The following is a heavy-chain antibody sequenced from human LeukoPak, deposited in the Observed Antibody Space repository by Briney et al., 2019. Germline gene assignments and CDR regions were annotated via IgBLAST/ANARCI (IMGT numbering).Heavy chain of an antibody. CDR1: GVSFSGYY. V-gene: IGHV4-34*01. CDR3: ARAGDHDYGDYGVDY. Sequence: SETLSLTCAVYGVSFSGYYWSWLRQPPGKGLEWLGEINHSGSTNYNPSLKSRVTISVDTSKNQFSLKLSSVTAADTAVYYCARAGDHDYGDYGVDYWGQGTLVTVSS. CDR2: INHSGST. J-gene: IGHJ4*02. D-gene: IGHD4-17*01.